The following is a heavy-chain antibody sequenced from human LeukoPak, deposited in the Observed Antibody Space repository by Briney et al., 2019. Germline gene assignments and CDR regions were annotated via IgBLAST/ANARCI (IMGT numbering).Heavy chain of an antibody. CDR2: IYHSGST. D-gene: IGHD6-19*01. Sequence: PSGTLSLTCAVSGGSISSSNWWSWVRQPPGKGLEWIGEIYHSGSTNYSPSLKSRVTISVDKSKNQFSLKLSSVTAADTAVYYCARDDSSGWYPTGYFDYWGQGTLVTVSS. V-gene: IGHV4-4*02. J-gene: IGHJ4*02. CDR3: ARDDSSGWYPTGYFDY. CDR1: GGSISSSNW.